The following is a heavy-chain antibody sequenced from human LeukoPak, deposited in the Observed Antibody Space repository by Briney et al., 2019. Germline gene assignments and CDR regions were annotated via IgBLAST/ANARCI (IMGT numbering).Heavy chain of an antibody. CDR2: IYHSGST. CDR1: GGSISSSNW. V-gene: IGHV4-4*02. Sequence: SGTLSLTCAVSGGSISSSNWWSWVRQPPGEGLEWIGEIYHSGSTNYNPSLKSRVTISVDKSKNQFSLKLSSVTAADTAVYYCARSTYYYDSSGYFIDYWGQGTLVTVSS. D-gene: IGHD3-22*01. CDR3: ARSTYYYDSSGYFIDY. J-gene: IGHJ4*02.